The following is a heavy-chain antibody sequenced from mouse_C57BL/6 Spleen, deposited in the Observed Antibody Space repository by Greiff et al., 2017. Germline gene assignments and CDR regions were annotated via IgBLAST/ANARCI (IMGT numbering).Heavy chain of an antibody. D-gene: IGHD4-1*01. J-gene: IGHJ2*01. CDR2: IYPSDSET. CDR3: ASGLGWDRDY. V-gene: IGHV1-61*01. CDR1: GYTFTSYW. Sequence: QVQLQQPGAELVRPGSSVKLSCKASGYTFTSYWMDWVKQRPGQGLEWIGNIYPSDSETHYNQKFKDKATLTVDKSSSTAYMQLSSLTSENSAVYYCASGLGWDRDYWGQGTTLTVSS.